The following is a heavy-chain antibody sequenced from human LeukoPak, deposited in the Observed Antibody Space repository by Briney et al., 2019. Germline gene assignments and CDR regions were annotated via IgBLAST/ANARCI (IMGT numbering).Heavy chain of an antibody. Sequence: PGGSLRLSCAASGFTFSGYWMSWVRQAPGKGLEWVANIKQDGSEKYYVDSVKGRFTISRDNAKNSLYLQMNSLRAEDTAVYYCVRKDYWGQGTLVTISS. J-gene: IGHJ4*02. CDR1: GFTFSGYW. CDR3: VRKDY. D-gene: IGHD3-16*01. V-gene: IGHV3-7*01. CDR2: IKQDGSEK.